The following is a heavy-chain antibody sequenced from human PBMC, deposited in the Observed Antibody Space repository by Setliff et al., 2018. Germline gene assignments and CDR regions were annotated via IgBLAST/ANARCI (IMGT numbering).Heavy chain of an antibody. CDR1: GGSISSGSYY. V-gene: IGHV4-61*02. Sequence: SETLSLTCTVSGGSISSGSYYWSWIRQPAGKGLEWIGRIYTSGSTNYNPSLKSRVTISVDTSKNQFSLKLSSVTAADTAVYYCARGPVMIVATGYFDYRGQGTPVTVSS. J-gene: IGHJ4*02. D-gene: IGHD3-22*01. CDR3: ARGPVMIVATGYFDY. CDR2: IYTSGST.